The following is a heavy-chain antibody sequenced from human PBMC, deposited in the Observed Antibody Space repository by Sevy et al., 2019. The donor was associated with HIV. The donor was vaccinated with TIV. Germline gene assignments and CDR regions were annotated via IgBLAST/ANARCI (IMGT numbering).Heavy chain of an antibody. CDR3: ARDPAIAAAVTFDY. Sequence: GGCLRLSCAASGFIFSSYSINWVRQAPGKGLEWDSSISSSSKYIYYADSVKGRFTISRDNAKNSLFLQMNSLRAEDTAVYYCARDPAIAAAVTFDYWGQGTLVTVSS. J-gene: IGHJ4*01. CDR2: ISSSSKYI. D-gene: IGHD6-13*01. V-gene: IGHV3-21*01. CDR1: GFIFSSYS.